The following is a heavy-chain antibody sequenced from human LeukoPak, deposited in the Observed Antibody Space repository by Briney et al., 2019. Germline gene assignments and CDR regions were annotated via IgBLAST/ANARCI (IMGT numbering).Heavy chain of an antibody. V-gene: IGHV3-21*01. Sequence: GGSLRLSCAASGFTFSSYSMNWVRQAPGKGLEWVSSISSGSSYIYFADSVKGRFTISRDNDKNSLYLQMNSLRAEDTAVYYCARAPWGDLIVLVPAAKDYYYMDVWGRGTTVTVSS. CDR2: ISSGSSYI. CDR3: ARAPWGDLIVLVPAAKDYYYMDV. D-gene: IGHD2-2*01. J-gene: IGHJ6*03. CDR1: GFTFSSYS.